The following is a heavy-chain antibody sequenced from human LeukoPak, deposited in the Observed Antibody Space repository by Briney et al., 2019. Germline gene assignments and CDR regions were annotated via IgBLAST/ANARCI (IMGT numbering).Heavy chain of an antibody. CDR3: ARSITIFGVGTWFDP. CDR2: INHSGST. D-gene: IGHD3-3*01. Sequence: SETLSLTCAVYGGSFSGYYWSWIRQPPGKGLEWIGEINHSGSTNYNPSLKSRVTISVDTSKNQFSLKLSSVTAAATAVYYCARSITIFGVGTWFDPWGQGTLVTVSS. J-gene: IGHJ5*02. CDR1: GGSFSGYY. V-gene: IGHV4-34*01.